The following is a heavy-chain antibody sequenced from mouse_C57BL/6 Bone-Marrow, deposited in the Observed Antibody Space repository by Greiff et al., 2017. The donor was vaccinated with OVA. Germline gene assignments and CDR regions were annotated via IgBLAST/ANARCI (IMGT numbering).Heavy chain of an antibody. CDR3: ARDPLYYGYAMDY. J-gene: IGHJ4*01. D-gene: IGHD1-1*01. CDR1: GYSITSGYY. CDR2: ISYDGSN. V-gene: IGHV3-6*01. Sequence: EVQLQQSGPGLVKPSQSLSLTCSVTGYSITSGYYWNWIRQFPGNKLEWMGYISYDGSNNYNPSLKNRIAITRDTSKNQFFLKLNSVTTEDTATYYCARDPLYYGYAMDYWGQGTSVTVSS.